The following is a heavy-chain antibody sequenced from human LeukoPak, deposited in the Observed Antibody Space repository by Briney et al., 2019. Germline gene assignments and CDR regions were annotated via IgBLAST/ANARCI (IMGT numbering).Heavy chain of an antibody. D-gene: IGHD3-22*01. CDR3: ARQGRGCDRNYYDSSGYYLSPDY. CDR2: IYYSGST. V-gene: IGHV4-39*01. CDR1: GGSISSYSLY. J-gene: IGHJ4*02. Sequence: PSETLSLTCTVSGGSISSYSLYWGWIRQPPGKGLEWIGSIYYSGSTYYNPSLKSRVTISVDTSKNQFSLKLSSVTAADPAVYYCARQGRGCDRNYYDSSGYYLSPDYWGQGTLVTVSS.